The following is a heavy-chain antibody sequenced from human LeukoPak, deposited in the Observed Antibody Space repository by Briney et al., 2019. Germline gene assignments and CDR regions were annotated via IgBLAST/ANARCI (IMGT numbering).Heavy chain of an antibody. D-gene: IGHD6-19*01. CDR3: AKIEAVAGTRWFDP. CDR1: GFTFRYYV. Sequence: GGSLRLSCAASGFTFRYYVRCWVRQAPGKGLGRGSGISGSGGGSYYADSVKGRFTISRDNSKNALYLHMNSLSADDTALYYCAKIEAVAGTRWFDPWGQGTLVIVSS. CDR2: ISGSGGGS. J-gene: IGHJ5*02. V-gene: IGHV3-23*01.